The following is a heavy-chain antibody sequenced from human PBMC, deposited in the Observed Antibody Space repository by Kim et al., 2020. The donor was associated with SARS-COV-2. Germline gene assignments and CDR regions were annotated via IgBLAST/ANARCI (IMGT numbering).Heavy chain of an antibody. Sequence: GESLKISCKGSGYSFTSYWISWVRQMPGKGLEWMGRIDPSDSYTNYSPSFQGHVTISADKSISTAYLQWSSLKASDTAMYYCARLVARFYDSSPGGMDVWGQGTTVTVSS. J-gene: IGHJ6*02. CDR1: GYSFTSYW. D-gene: IGHD3-22*01. CDR3: ARLVARFYDSSPGGMDV. CDR2: IDPSDSYT. V-gene: IGHV5-10-1*01.